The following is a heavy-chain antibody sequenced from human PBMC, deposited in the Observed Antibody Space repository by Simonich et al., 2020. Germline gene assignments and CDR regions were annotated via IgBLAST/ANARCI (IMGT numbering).Heavy chain of an antibody. CDR2: ISSSSSTI. Sequence: EVQLVESGGGLVQPGGSLRLSCAASGFTCSRYSMNGVRQAPGKWLGWVSYISSSSSTIYYADSGKGRFTISRDNAKNSLYLQMNSLRAEDTAVYYCARDSSYYAFDIWGQGTMVTVSS. V-gene: IGHV3-48*01. D-gene: IGHD5-12*01. CDR1: GFTCSRYS. CDR3: ARDSSYYAFDI. J-gene: IGHJ3*02.